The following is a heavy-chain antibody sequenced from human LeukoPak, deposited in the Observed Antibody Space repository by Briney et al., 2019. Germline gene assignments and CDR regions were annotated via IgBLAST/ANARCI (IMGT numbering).Heavy chain of an antibody. CDR2: VYHSGFT. CDR1: GGSISSGGYY. D-gene: IGHD1-26*01. Sequence: SETLSLTCTVSGGSISSGGYYWSWIRQPPGKGLEWIGYVYHSGFTSYTPSLKSRVTISVDRSENQFSLRLNFVTAADTAIYYCATTPVGSTRFFDFWGPGTLLSVSS. CDR3: ATTPVGSTRFFDF. V-gene: IGHV4-30-2*01. J-gene: IGHJ4*02.